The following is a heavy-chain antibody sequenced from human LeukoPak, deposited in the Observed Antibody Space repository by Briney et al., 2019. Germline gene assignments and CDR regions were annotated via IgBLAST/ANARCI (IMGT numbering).Heavy chain of an antibody. CDR3: ARNRGADY. CDR1: GFTLSNYW. J-gene: IGHJ4*02. CDR2: IKQDGSEK. Sequence: PGGSLRLSCAASGFTLSNYWISWVRQAPGKGLEWVANIKQDGSEKYYADSVKGRFTISRDSAKNSLYLQMNSLRAEDTAVYYCARNRGADYWGQGTLVTVSS. V-gene: IGHV3-7*01. D-gene: IGHD3-10*01.